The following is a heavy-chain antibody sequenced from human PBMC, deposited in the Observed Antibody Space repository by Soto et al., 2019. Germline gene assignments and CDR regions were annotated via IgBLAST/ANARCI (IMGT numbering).Heavy chain of an antibody. D-gene: IGHD3-16*01. CDR3: AIELGDPQSFFGP. CDR1: GYTFTSYY. Sequence: ASVKVSCKASGYTFTSYYMHWVRQAPGQGLEWMGIINPSGGSTSYAQKFQGRVTMTRDTSTSTVYMELSSLRSEDTAVYYCAIELGDPQSFFGPWYQGTLVTGST. J-gene: IGHJ5*02. CDR2: INPSGGST. V-gene: IGHV1-46*03.